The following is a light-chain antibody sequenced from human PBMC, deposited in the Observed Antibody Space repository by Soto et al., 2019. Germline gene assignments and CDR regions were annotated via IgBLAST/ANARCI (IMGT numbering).Light chain of an antibody. CDR3: QQYNNYPLT. CDR2: KAS. V-gene: IGKV1-5*03. J-gene: IGKJ4*01. CDR1: QSISSW. Sequence: DIQMTQSPSTLSASVGDRVTITCRASQSISSWLAWYQQKPGKAPKLLIYKASNLESGVPSRFSGSGSGTEFTLTISSLQPDDFATYYCQQYNNYPLTFGGGTKVEIK.